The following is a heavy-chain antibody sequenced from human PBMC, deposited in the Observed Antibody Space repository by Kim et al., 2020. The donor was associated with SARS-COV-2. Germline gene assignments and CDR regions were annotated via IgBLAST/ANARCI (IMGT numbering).Heavy chain of an antibody. V-gene: IGHV1-69*13. J-gene: IGHJ4*02. CDR2: IIPIFGTA. CDR3: AGVCGSGYYHFDY. Sequence: SVKVSCKASGGTFSSYAISWVRQAPGQGLEWMGGIIPIFGTANYAQKFQGRVTITADESTSTAYMELSSLRSEDTAVHYCAGVCGSGYYHFDYWGQGTLVTVST. D-gene: IGHD3-22*01. CDR1: GGTFSSYA.